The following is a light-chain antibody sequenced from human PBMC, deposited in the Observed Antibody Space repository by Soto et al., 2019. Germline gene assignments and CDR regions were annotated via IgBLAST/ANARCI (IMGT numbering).Light chain of an antibody. V-gene: IGLV2-14*03. J-gene: IGLJ2*01. Sequence: QSVLTQPASVSGSPGQSITISCTGTSSDIGAYNFVSWYQQHPGKAPKLMLYDVNIRTSGCSNRFSGSKSGNTASLNISELQAEDEADYYCNSWTTSTTMIFGGGNKLTCL. CDR1: SSDIGAYNF. CDR3: NSWTTSTTMI. CDR2: DVN.